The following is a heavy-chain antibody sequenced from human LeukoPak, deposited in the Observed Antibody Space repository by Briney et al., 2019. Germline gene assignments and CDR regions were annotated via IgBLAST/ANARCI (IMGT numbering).Heavy chain of an antibody. V-gene: IGHV4-39*07. Sequence: SETLSLTCTVSGGSISSSSYYWGWIRQPPGKGLEWIGSIYYSGSTYYNPALKSRVTISVDTSKNQFSLKLSSVTAADTAVYYCARFNSGSYQHYFDYWGQGTLVTVSS. CDR2: IYYSGST. CDR1: GGSISSSSYY. J-gene: IGHJ4*02. D-gene: IGHD1-26*01. CDR3: ARFNSGSYQHYFDY.